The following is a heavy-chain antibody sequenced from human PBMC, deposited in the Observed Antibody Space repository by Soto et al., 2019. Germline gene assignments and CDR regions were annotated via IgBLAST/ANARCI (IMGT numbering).Heavy chain of an antibody. V-gene: IGHV3-30-3*01. CDR2: ISYDGSNK. CDR3: AREQIAVAGGNWFDP. D-gene: IGHD6-19*01. CDR1: GFTFSSYA. Sequence: GGSLRLSCAASGFTFSSYAMHWVRQAPGKGLEWVAVISYDGSNKYYADSVKGRFTISRDNSKNTLYLQMNSLRAEDTAVYYCAREQIAVAGGNWFDPWGQGTLVTVSS. J-gene: IGHJ5*02.